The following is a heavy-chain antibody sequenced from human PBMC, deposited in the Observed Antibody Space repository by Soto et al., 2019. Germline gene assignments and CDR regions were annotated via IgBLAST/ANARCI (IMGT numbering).Heavy chain of an antibody. V-gene: IGHV3-23*01. Sequence: GGALRLSCARPGVTVTSYAMAWVRQAPGKGLEWVSHISGTGSSTYYADSVKGRFTISRDSSRNTLYLQMSGLTVDDTAVYFCAKPLRSKLPPFDFRALATLVTVSS. CDR3: AKPLRSKLPPFDF. CDR2: ISGTGSST. CDR1: GVTVTSYA. J-gene: IGHJ4*02.